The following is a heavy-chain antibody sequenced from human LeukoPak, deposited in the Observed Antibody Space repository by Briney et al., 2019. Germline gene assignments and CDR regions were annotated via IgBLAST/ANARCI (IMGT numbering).Heavy chain of an antibody. Sequence: PGGSLRLSCAASGFNFADHGMSWVRQAPGKGLEWVSGIDWNGDITGFADSVKGRFTISRDIAKSSLYLQMNSLRAEDTALYYCARTFTKYYYDSSGILNYWGQGTLVTVSS. J-gene: IGHJ4*02. CDR3: ARTFTKYYYDSSGILNY. D-gene: IGHD3-22*01. V-gene: IGHV3-20*04. CDR2: IDWNGDIT. CDR1: GFNFADHG.